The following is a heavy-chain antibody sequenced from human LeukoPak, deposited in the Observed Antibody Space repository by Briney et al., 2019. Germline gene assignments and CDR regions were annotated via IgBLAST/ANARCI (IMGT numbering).Heavy chain of an antibody. CDR3: ARGLAAAGKAMVRAFDI. Sequence: NTSETLSLTCTVSGGSINGYYWSWIRQPPGKGLEWIAYIYSSGSANYNPSLKSRVTISVDASKNQFSLKLSSVTAADTAVYYCARGLAAAGKAMVRAFDIWGQGTMVTVSS. J-gene: IGHJ3*02. V-gene: IGHV4-59*08. D-gene: IGHD6-13*01. CDR1: GGSINGYY. CDR2: IYSSGSA.